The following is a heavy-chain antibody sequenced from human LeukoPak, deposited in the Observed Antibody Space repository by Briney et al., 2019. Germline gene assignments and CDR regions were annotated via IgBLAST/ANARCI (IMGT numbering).Heavy chain of an antibody. J-gene: IGHJ4*02. D-gene: IGHD1-14*01. Sequence: AGGSLRLSCAASGFTFSNYEMNWVRQAPGKGLEWLSYISSSGSTIYYADSVKGRFTISRDNATNSLYLQMNRLKAEDTAAYYCARNRGGRPVDYWGQGTLVTVSS. V-gene: IGHV3-48*03. CDR2: ISSSGSTI. CDR1: GFTFSNYE. CDR3: ARNRGGRPVDY.